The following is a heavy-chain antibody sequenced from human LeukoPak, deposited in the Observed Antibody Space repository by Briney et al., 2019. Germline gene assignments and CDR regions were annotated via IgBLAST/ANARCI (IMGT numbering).Heavy chain of an antibody. CDR2: IKSKTDGGTT. J-gene: IGHJ4*02. V-gene: IGHV3-15*01. Sequence: GGSLRLSCAASGFTFSSYSMNWVRQAPGKGLEWVGRIKSKTDGGTTDYAAPVKGRFTISRDDSKNTLYLQMNSLKTEDTAVYYCTTDVPYYYGSGSYGGVHWGQGTLVTVSS. CDR3: TTDVPYYYGSGSYGGVH. CDR1: GFTFSSYS. D-gene: IGHD3-10*01.